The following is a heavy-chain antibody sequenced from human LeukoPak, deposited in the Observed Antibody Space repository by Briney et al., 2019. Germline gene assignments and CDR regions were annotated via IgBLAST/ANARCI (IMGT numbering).Heavy chain of an antibody. CDR2: IYYSGST. D-gene: IGHD3-3*01. V-gene: IGHV4-34*01. J-gene: IGHJ1*01. CDR3: ARSSPDFGAEYFQH. CDR1: GGSFSGYY. Sequence: SETLSLTCAVYGGSFSGYYWSWIRQPPGKGLEWIGSIYYSGSTYYNPSLKSRVTISVDTSKNQFSLKLSSVTAADTAVYYCARSSPDFGAEYFQHWGQGTLVTVSS.